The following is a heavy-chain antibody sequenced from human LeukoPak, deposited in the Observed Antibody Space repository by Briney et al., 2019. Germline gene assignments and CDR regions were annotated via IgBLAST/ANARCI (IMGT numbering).Heavy chain of an antibody. CDR1: GNYW. CDR3: ARVYETNGYLY. J-gene: IGHJ4*02. CDR2: INSDGSWT. V-gene: IGHV3-74*01. Sequence: GGSLRLSCAASGNYWMHWVRQAPGKGLVWVSHINSDGSWTGYADSVKGRFTISKDNAKNTVYLQMNNLRAEDTAVYYCARVYETNGYLYWGQGSLVTVSS. D-gene: IGHD3-22*01.